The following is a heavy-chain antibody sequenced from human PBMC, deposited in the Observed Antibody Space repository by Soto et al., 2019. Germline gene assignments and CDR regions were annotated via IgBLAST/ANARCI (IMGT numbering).Heavy chain of an antibody. CDR2: IYYSGST. CDR1: GGSISSSSYY. Sequence: QLQLQESGPGLVKPSETLSLTCTVSGGSISSSSYYWGWIRQPPGKGLEWIGSIYYSGSTYYNPSLKSRVTISVDTSKNQFSLKLSSVTAADTAVYYCVRHWSPRSRDTSRDNWFDPWGQGTLVTVSS. CDR3: VRHWSPRSRDTSRDNWFDP. D-gene: IGHD3-3*01. V-gene: IGHV4-39*01. J-gene: IGHJ5*02.